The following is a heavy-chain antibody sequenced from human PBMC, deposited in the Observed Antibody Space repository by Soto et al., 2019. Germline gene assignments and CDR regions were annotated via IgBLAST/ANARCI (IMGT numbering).Heavy chain of an antibody. V-gene: IGHV1-69*02. CDR3: ARKGPPRDAFDI. J-gene: IGHJ3*02. CDR2: IIPILGIA. Sequence: SVKVACRASGVPFISYTISWLRQAHGQGLEWMGRIIPILGIAKYAQKFQGRVTLYLQMNSLSAEDTAVYYCARKGPPRDAFDIWGQGTMVTVSS. CDR1: GVPFISYT.